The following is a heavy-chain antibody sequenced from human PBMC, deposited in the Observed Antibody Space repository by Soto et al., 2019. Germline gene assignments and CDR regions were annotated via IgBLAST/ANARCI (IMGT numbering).Heavy chain of an antibody. V-gene: IGHV3-33*01. CDR2: IWYDESNK. CDR1: GFTFSSYG. J-gene: IGHJ6*02. Sequence: QVQLVESGGGVVQPGRSLRLSCAASGFTFSSYGMHWVRQAPGKGLEWVAVIWYDESNKYYADSVKGQFTISRDNSKNTLYLQMNSLRAEDTAVYYCARPDYGGNSDYYGIDVWGQGTTVTVSS. D-gene: IGHD4-17*01. CDR3: ARPDYGGNSDYYGIDV.